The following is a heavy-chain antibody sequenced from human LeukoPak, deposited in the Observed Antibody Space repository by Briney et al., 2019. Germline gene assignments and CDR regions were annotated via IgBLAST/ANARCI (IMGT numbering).Heavy chain of an antibody. Sequence: SETLSLTCTVSGASIIGPKWWNWVRLSPGKGMEWIGEIFHSGSTHYNPSLKSRVTISVDTSKNQFSLILTSVTDADTAVYYCATSSGWYRYDSWGQGTLVTVSS. J-gene: IGHJ4*02. D-gene: IGHD6-19*01. CDR2: IFHSGST. CDR3: ATSSGWYRYDS. V-gene: IGHV4-4*02. CDR1: GASIIGPKW.